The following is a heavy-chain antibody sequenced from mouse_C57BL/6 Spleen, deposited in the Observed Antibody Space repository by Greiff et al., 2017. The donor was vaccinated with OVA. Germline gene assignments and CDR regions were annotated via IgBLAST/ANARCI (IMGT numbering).Heavy chain of an antibody. J-gene: IGHJ3*01. V-gene: IGHV5-6*01. Sequence: DVQLVESGGDLVKPGGSLKLSCAASGFTFSSYGMSWVRQTPDKRLEWVATISSGGSYTYYPDSVKGRFTISRDNAKNTLYLQMSSLKSEDTAMYYCARSTGTPAWFAYWGQGTLVTVSA. CDR1: GFTFSSYG. CDR2: ISSGGSYT. CDR3: ARSTGTPAWFAY. D-gene: IGHD4-1*02.